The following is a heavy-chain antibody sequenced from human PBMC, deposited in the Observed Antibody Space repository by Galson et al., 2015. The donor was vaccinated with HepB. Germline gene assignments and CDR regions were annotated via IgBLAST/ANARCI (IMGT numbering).Heavy chain of an antibody. Sequence: SLRLSCAASGFTFNTYWMSWVRQAPGKGLEWVAFIRYDGSNKYYADSVKGRFTISRDNSKNTLYLQMNSLRAEDTAVYYCAKSGGSGSYYNSFDYWGQGTLVTVSS. D-gene: IGHD3-10*01. V-gene: IGHV3-30*02. CDR2: IRYDGSNK. CDR1: GFTFNTYW. CDR3: AKSGGSGSYYNSFDY. J-gene: IGHJ4*02.